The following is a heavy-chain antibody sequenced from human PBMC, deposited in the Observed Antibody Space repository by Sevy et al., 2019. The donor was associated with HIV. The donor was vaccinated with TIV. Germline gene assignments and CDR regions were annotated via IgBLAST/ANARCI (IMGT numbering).Heavy chain of an antibody. J-gene: IGHJ4*02. V-gene: IGHV1-24*01. CDR3: ATTKDYYDSSGYPFDY. CDR2: FDPEDDET. D-gene: IGHD3-22*01. Sequence: ASVKVSCNVSGYTLTELSMHWVRQAPGKGLEWMGSFDPEDDETIDAQNFQGRVTMTEDTSTDTAYMELSSLRSEDTAVYYCATTKDYYDSSGYPFDYWGQGTLVTVSS. CDR1: GYTLTELS.